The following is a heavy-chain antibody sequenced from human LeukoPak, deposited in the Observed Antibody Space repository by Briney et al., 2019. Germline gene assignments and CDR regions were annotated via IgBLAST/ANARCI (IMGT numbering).Heavy chain of an antibody. CDR3: ARGLYCSSTSCYLDY. V-gene: IGHV4-4*07. CDR1: GGSISSYY. J-gene: IGHJ4*02. CDR2: IYTSGST. D-gene: IGHD2-2*01. Sequence: SETLSLTCTVSGGSISSYYWSWIRQPAGKGLEWIGRIYTSGSTNYDPSLKSRVTISVDKSKNQFSLKLSSVTAADTAVYYCARGLYCSSTSCYLDYWGQGTLVTVSS.